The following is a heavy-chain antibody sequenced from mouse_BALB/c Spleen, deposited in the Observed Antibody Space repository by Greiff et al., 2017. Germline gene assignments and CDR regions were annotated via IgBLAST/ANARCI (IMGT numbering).Heavy chain of an antibody. D-gene: IGHD1-2*01. Sequence: QVQLQQSGAELVKPGASVKLSCKASGYTFTSYWMHWVKQRPGQGLEWIGEIDPSDSYTNYNQKFKGKATLTVDKSSSTAYMQLSSLTSEDSAVYYCARNYYGYWFAYWGQGTLVTVSA. J-gene: IGHJ3*01. CDR1: GYTFTSYW. CDR2: IDPSDSYT. V-gene: IGHV1-69*02. CDR3: ARNYYGYWFAY.